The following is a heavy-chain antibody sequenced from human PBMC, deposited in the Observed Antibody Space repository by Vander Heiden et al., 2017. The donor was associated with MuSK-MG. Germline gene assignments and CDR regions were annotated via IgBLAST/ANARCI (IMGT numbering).Heavy chain of an antibody. CDR1: GFPFSSYG. Sequence: QVQLVESGGGVVQPGRSLRLSCAASGFPFSSYGLHWVRQAQGKGLEWVAVISYDGSNKYYADSVKGRFTISRDNSKNTLYLQMNSLRAEDTAVYYCAKDALRFLEWLLGSWFDPWGQGTLVTVSS. D-gene: IGHD3-3*01. CDR2: ISYDGSNK. CDR3: AKDALRFLEWLLGSWFDP. V-gene: IGHV3-30*18. J-gene: IGHJ5*02.